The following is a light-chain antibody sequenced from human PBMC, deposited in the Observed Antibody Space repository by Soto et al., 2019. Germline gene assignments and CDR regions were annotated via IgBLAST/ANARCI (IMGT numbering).Light chain of an antibody. Sequence: QPVLTQSPSASASLGASVKLTCTLSSGHSNYAIAWHQQQPEKGPRCLMTLNSDCSHFRGDRITDRFSGSSSGAERYLSISGLQPEDEADYYCQTWGTGLWVFGGGTKDTVL. CDR1: SGHSNYA. CDR3: QTWGTGLWV. J-gene: IGLJ3*02. CDR2: LNSDCSH. V-gene: IGLV4-69*01.